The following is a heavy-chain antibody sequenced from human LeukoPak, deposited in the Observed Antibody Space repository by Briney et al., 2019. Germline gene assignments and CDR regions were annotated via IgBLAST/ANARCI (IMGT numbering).Heavy chain of an antibody. CDR2: IYYSGST. V-gene: IGHV4-59*01. Sequence: PSETLSLTCTVSGGSISSYYWSWIRQPPGKGLEWIGYIYYSGSTNYNPSLKSRVAISVDTSKNQFSLKLSSVTAADTAVYYCARPIKQKAADAFDIWGQGTMVTVSS. CDR1: GGSISSYY. J-gene: IGHJ3*02. D-gene: IGHD6-13*01. CDR3: ARPIKQKAADAFDI.